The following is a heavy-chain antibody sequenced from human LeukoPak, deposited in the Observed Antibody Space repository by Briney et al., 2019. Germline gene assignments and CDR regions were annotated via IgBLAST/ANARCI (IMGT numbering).Heavy chain of an antibody. CDR3: ARAPRSMPDPYYYYGMDV. CDR1: GFTFSSYA. Sequence: GGSLRLSCAASGFTFSSYAMHWVRQAPGKGLEWVAVIWYDGSNKYYADSVKGRFIISRDNSKNTLYLQMNSLRAEDTAVYYCARAPRSMPDPYYYYGMDVWGQGTTVTVSS. D-gene: IGHD2-2*01. V-gene: IGHV3-33*08. J-gene: IGHJ6*02. CDR2: IWYDGSNK.